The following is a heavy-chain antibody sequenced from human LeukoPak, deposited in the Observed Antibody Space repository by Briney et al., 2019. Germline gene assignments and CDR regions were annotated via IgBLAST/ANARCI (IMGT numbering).Heavy chain of an antibody. CDR1: GGSFSGYY. D-gene: IGHD3-3*01. CDR2: INHSGST. V-gene: IGHV4-34*01. CDR3: ARSAIRFLPFDP. J-gene: IGHJ5*02. Sequence: PSETLSLTCAVYGGSFSGYYWSWIRQPPGKGLEWIGEINHSGSTNYNPSLKGRVTISVDTSKNQFSLKLSSVTAADTAVYYCARSAIRFLPFDPWGQGTLVTVSS.